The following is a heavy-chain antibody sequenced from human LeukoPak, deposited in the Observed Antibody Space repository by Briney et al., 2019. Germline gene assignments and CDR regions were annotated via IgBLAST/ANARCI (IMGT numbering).Heavy chain of an antibody. CDR3: ARVGPIYYYGSGSYYPLGSGLYYFDY. V-gene: IGHV1-2*04. Sequence: ASVKVSCKASGYTFTGYYMHWVRQAPGQGLEWMGWINPNSGGTNYAQKFQGWVTMTRDTSISTAYMELSRLRSDDTAVYYCARVGPIYYYGSGSYYPLGSGLYYFDYWGQGTLVTVSS. CDR2: INPNSGGT. D-gene: IGHD3-10*01. J-gene: IGHJ4*02. CDR1: GYTFTGYY.